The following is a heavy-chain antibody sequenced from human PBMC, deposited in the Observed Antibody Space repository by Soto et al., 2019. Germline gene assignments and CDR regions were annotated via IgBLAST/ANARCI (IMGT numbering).Heavy chain of an antibody. Sequence: PSETLSLTCTVSGGSIGSYYWSWIRQPPGKGLEWIGYIYYSGSTNYNPSLKSRVTISVDTSKNQFSLKLGSVTAADTAVYYCARSSGYDNLSIDYWGQGTLVTVSS. D-gene: IGHD5-12*01. CDR2: IYYSGST. CDR3: ARSSGYDNLSIDY. J-gene: IGHJ4*02. CDR1: GGSIGSYY. V-gene: IGHV4-59*01.